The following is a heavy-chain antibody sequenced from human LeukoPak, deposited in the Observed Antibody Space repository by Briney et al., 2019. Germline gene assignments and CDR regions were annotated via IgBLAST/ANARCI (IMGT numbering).Heavy chain of an antibody. J-gene: IGHJ4*02. Sequence: SQTLSLTCAVSGGSISSSGYSWTWIRQPPGEGLECIGYMFQSGGTYYNPSLKSRVTISVDRSKNQFSLKMSSVTAADTAVYYCARGNDILTRSGRIFDHWGQGTLATVSS. CDR1: GGSISSSGYS. V-gene: IGHV4-30-2*01. CDR3: ARGNDILTRSGRIFDH. D-gene: IGHD3-9*01. CDR2: MFQSGGT.